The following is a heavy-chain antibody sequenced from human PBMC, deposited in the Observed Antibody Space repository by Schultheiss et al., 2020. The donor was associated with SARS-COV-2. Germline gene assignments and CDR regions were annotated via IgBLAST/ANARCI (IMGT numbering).Heavy chain of an antibody. CDR2: IYTSGST. D-gene: IGHD6-19*01. V-gene: IGHV4-4*07. J-gene: IGHJ6*02. CDR1: GGSISGYH. CDR3: AREWGSGWPNYYYYGMDV. Sequence: SETLSLTCTVSGGSISGYHWSWIRQPAGKGLEWIGRIYTSGSTNYNPSLKSRVTMSVDTSKNQFSLKLSSVTAADTAVYYCAREWGSGWPNYYYYGMDVWGQGTTVTVSS.